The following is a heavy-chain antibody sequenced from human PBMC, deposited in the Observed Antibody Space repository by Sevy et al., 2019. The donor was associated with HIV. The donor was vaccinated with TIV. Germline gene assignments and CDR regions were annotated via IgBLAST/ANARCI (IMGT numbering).Heavy chain of an antibody. CDR3: ARSAGFFQAGWRGGVLNWFDP. CDR2: IYYSGST. D-gene: IGHD2-15*01. Sequence: SETLSLTCTVSGGSISSYYWNWIRQPPGKGLEWIGYIYYSGSTNYNPSLKSRVTISVDTSKNQFSLKLSSVTAADTAVYYCARSAGFFQAGWRGGVLNWFDPWGQGTLVTVSS. CDR1: GGSISSYY. J-gene: IGHJ5*02. V-gene: IGHV4-59*01.